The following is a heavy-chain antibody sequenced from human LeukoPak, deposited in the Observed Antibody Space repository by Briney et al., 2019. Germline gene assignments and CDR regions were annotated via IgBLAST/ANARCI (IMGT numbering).Heavy chain of an antibody. CDR2: IWYDGSNK. V-gene: IGHV3-33*06. D-gene: IGHD3-22*01. CDR1: GFTFSSYG. CDR3: AKDPSFYDSSGYSSSYFDY. Sequence: GGSLRLSCAASGFTFSSYGMHWVRQAPGKGLEWVAVIWYDGSNKYYADSVKGRFTISRDNSKNTLYLQMNSLRAEDTAVYYCAKDPSFYDSSGYSSSYFDYWGQGTLVTISS. J-gene: IGHJ4*02.